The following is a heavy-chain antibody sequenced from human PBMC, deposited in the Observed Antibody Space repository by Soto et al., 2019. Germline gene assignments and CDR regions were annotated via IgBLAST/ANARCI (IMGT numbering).Heavy chain of an antibody. CDR2: ISSDGSNK. Sequence: VAVISSDGSNKYYADSVKGRFTISRDNSKNTLYLQMNSLRAEDTAVYYCAKDETQITYYDYVWGSYRIDAFDIWGQGTMVTVSS. V-gene: IGHV3-30*18. CDR3: AKDETQITYYDYVWGSYRIDAFDI. D-gene: IGHD3-16*02. J-gene: IGHJ3*02.